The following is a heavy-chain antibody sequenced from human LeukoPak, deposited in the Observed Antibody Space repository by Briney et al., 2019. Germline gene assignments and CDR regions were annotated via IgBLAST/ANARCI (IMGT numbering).Heavy chain of an antibody. CDR1: GGSISSYY. D-gene: IGHD5-18*01. CDR2: IYYSGST. Sequence: SETLSLTCTVSGGSISSYYWSWIRQPPGKGLEWIGYIYYSGSTNYNPSLKSRVTISVDTSKNQFSLKLSSVTAADTAVYYCATGYSYGNDAFDIWGQGTMVTVSS. V-gene: IGHV4-59*01. J-gene: IGHJ3*02. CDR3: ATGYSYGNDAFDI.